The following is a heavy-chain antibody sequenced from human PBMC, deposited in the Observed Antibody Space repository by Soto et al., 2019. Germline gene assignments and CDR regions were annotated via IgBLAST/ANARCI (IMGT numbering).Heavy chain of an antibody. CDR1: GFTFSSYA. CDR2: IRYSDDNK. Sequence: GSLRLFCAASGFTFSSYAMSWVRQAPGKGLEWVAVIRYSDDNKYYADSVKGRFTISRDNSKNTLYLQMNSLRAEDTAVYYCARPLWRDDYNWGYFDLWGRGTLVTVSS. V-gene: IGHV3-23*01. J-gene: IGHJ2*01. CDR3: ARPLWRDDYNWGYFDL. D-gene: IGHD4-4*01.